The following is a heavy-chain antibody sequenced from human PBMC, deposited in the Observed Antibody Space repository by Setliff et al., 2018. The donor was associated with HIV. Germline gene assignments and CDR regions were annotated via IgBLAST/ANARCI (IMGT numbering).Heavy chain of an antibody. CDR1: GGSISSHY. CDR2: MYFSGNA. V-gene: IGHV4-59*11. J-gene: IGHJ6*02. Sequence: SETLSLTCTVSGGSISSHYWSWIRQAPGKGLEWIGTMYFSGNARNSPSLKSRVTISADTSKNQLSLNLTSVTAADTAVYYCARVEATVRGATYGMDVWGQGTTVTVSS. D-gene: IGHD3-10*01. CDR3: ARVEATVRGATYGMDV.